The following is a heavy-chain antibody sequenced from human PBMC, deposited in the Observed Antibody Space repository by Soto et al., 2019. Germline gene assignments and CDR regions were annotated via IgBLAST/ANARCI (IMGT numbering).Heavy chain of an antibody. CDR2: IYYSGST. Sequence: QVQLQESGPGLVKPSETLSLTCTVSGGSISSYYWSWIRQPPGKGLEWIGYIYYSGSTNYNPSLKSRVTISVDTSKNQFSLKLSSVTAADTAVYYCASLGCSGGSCYYFDYWGQGTLVTVSS. V-gene: IGHV4-59*08. J-gene: IGHJ4*02. D-gene: IGHD2-15*01. CDR1: GGSISSYY. CDR3: ASLGCSGGSCYYFDY.